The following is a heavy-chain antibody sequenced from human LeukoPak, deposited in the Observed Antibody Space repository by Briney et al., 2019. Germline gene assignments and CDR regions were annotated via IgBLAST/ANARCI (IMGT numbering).Heavy chain of an antibody. CDR2: LRSSGNGT. CDR3: VRGREVRGRSMDV. J-gene: IGHJ6*04. Sequence: GGSLRLYCAASGFNFSRHWMHGVRQAPGKGLVWVSRLRSSGNGTTYADSVRGRFTISRDNAKNTLFLQMNSLRIEDTAVYYCVRGREVRGRSMDVWGKGTTVIVSP. V-gene: IGHV3-74*03. CDR1: GFNFSRHW. D-gene: IGHD3-10*01.